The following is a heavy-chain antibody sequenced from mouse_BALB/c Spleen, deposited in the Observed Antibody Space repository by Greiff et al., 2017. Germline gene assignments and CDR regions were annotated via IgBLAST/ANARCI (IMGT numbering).Heavy chain of an antibody. CDR2: IYPGDGDT. CDR1: GYTFTSYW. J-gene: IGHJ2*01. V-gene: IGHV1-87*01. D-gene: IGHD4-1*01. CDR3: ARRTGDY. Sequence: QVQLKESGAELARPGASVKLSCKASGYTFTSYWMQWVKQRPGQGLEWIGAIYPGDGDTRYTQKFKGKATLTADKSSSTAYMQLSSLASEDSAVYYCARRTGDYWGQGTTLTVSS.